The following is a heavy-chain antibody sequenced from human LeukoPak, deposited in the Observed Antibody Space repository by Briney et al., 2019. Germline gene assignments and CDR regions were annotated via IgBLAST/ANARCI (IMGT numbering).Heavy chain of an antibody. J-gene: IGHJ6*03. CDR3: AGTLDYYGSGSYYPRIRYYYYMDV. CDR1: GYSISSGYY. D-gene: IGHD3-10*01. Sequence: PSETLSLTCTVSGYSISSGYYWDWIRQPPGKGLEWIGTLSHSGSSYYNPSLKSRVTISVDTSKNQFSLNLSSVTAADTAVFYCAGTLDYYGSGSYYPRIRYYYYMDVWGKGTTVTISS. CDR2: LSHSGSS. V-gene: IGHV4-38-2*02.